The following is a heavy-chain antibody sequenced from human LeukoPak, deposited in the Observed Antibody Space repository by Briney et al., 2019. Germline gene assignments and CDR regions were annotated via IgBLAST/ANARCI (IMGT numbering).Heavy chain of an antibody. Sequence: GGSRSLSCGASGFALRIYVMHWGCPAKGKGPGWVAVIWYDGSSKYYAESVNGRFTTSRDNSKNTLYLLMDSLRAEDTALYYCAKSSSSLVAYYYYMDVWGKGTTVTVSS. J-gene: IGHJ6*03. CDR2: IWYDGSSK. CDR1: GFALRIYV. CDR3: AKSSSSLVAYYYYMDV. V-gene: IGHV3-33*06.